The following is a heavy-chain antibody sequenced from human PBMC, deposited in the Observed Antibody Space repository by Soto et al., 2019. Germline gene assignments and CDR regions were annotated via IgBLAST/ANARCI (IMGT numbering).Heavy chain of an antibody. V-gene: IGHV4-30-2*01. D-gene: IGHD3-22*01. J-gene: IGHJ5*02. CDR2: IYHTGTT. CDR1: GGSINSGDYS. Sequence: SETLSLTCTVSGGSINSGDYSWTWIRQPPGKGLEWIGYIYHTGTTYYNMSLKSRVTISVDRSKNQFSLKLSSVTAADTAVYYCARGRDYYDSSGDSWFDPWGKGTLVTVSS. CDR3: ARGRDYYDSSGDSWFDP.